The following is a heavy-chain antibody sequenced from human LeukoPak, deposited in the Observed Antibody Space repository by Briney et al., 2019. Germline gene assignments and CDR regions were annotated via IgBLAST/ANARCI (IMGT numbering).Heavy chain of an antibody. V-gene: IGHV3-23*01. J-gene: IGHJ3*02. D-gene: IGHD2-2*01. CDR2: VEGDGSSS. CDR3: AKEVAGHDTSWLHAFDI. Sequence: PGGSLRLSCAASGFTFSDYAMSWVRQVSGKGLEWISTVEGDGSSSFYADSVKGRFTGSRDNSKNTLYLQMNSLGAEDTAVYYCAKEVAGHDTSWLHAFDIWGQGTMVTVSS. CDR1: GFTFSDYA.